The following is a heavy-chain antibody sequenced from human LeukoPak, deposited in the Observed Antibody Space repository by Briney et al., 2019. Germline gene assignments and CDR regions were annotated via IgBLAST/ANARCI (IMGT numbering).Heavy chain of an antibody. CDR2: INPNSGGT. D-gene: IGHD2-15*01. CDR1: GYTFTGYY. V-gene: IGHV1-2*02. CDR3: ARENVVVVAATSDPYYYYMDV. Sequence: ASVKVSCKASGYTFTGYYMHWVRQAPGQGLEWMGWINPNSGGTNYAQKFQGRVTMTRDTSISTAYMELSRLRSEDTAVDYCARENVVVVAATSDPYYYYMDVWGKGTTVTISS. J-gene: IGHJ6*03.